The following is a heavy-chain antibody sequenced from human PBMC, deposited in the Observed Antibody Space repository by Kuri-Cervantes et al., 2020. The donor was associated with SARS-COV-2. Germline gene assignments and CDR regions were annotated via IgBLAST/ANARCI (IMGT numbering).Heavy chain of an antibody. D-gene: IGHD4-11*01. V-gene: IGHV1-8*03. CDR2: MNPNSGNT. CDR3: ARAVDYMNAFDI. J-gene: IGHJ3*02. Sequence: ASVKVSCKASGYTFTGYYMHWVRQAPGQGLEWMGWMNPNSGNTGYAQKFQGRVTITRNTSISTAYMELSSLRSEDTAVYYCARAVDYMNAFDIWGQGTMVTVSS. CDR1: GYTFTGYY.